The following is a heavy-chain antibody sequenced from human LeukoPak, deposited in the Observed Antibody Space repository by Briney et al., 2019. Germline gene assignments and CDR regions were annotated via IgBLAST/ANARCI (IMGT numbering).Heavy chain of an antibody. J-gene: IGHJ4*02. CDR2: ISKDESNK. D-gene: IGHD2-15*01. Sequence: PGGSLRLSCAASGFSFSTFGMHWVRQTPGKGLEWVSHISKDESNKYYADSVRGRFTISRDSSTNTLLLQMNNLRIEYTAVYYCAKDTPVLDYWGQGTLVTVSS. CDR3: AKDTPVLDY. CDR1: GFSFSTFG. V-gene: IGHV3-30*18.